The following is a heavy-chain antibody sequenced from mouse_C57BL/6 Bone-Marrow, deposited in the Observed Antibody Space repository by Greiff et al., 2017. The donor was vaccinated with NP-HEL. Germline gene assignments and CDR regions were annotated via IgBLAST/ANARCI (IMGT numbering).Heavy chain of an antibody. V-gene: IGHV5-9*01. CDR1: GFTFSSYT. D-gene: IGHD2-2*01. J-gene: IGHJ1*03. CDR2: ISGGGGNT. Sequence: EVKVVESGGGLVKPGGSLKLSCAASGFTFSSYTMSWVRQTPEKRLEWVATISGGGGNTYYPDSVKGRFTISRDNAKNTLYLQMSSLRSEDTALYYCARHYYGDDEGYWSFDVWGTGATVTVSS. CDR3: ARHYYGDDEGYWSFDV.